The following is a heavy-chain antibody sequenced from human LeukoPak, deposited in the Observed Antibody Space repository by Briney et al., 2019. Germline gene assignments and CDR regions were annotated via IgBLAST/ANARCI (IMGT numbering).Heavy chain of an antibody. D-gene: IGHD1-14*01. V-gene: IGHV3-21*01. CDR2: ISSSSSYI. J-gene: IGHJ2*01. Sequence: GGSLRLACAASGFTFSSYSMNWVRQAPGKGLEWVSSISSSSSYIYYADSVKGRFTISGDNAKNSLYLQMNSLRAEDTAVYYCARPRSGTYWYFDLWGRGTLVTVSS. CDR1: GFTFSSYS. CDR3: ARPRSGTYWYFDL.